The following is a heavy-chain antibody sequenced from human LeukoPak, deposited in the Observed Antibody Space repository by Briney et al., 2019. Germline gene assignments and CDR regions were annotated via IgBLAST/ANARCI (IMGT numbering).Heavy chain of an antibody. Sequence: PGGSLRLSCAASGFTFSSYAMSWVRQAPGKGLEWVSAISGSGGSTYYADSVKGRFTISRDNSKNTLYLQMNSLRAEDTAVYYCARVWGNRGAFDIWGQGTMVTVSS. D-gene: IGHD3-16*01. CDR3: ARVWGNRGAFDI. CDR1: GFTFSSYA. CDR2: ISGSGGST. J-gene: IGHJ3*02. V-gene: IGHV3-23*01.